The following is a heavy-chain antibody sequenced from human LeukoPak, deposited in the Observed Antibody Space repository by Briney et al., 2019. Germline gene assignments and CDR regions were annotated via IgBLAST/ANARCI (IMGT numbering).Heavy chain of an antibody. J-gene: IGHJ6*03. CDR2: IIPSIGST. Sequence: GGSVKVSCKASGGTFGRYVISCVRQSGGHGLEWMGGIIPSIGSTNYAQNFQGRVTITTDESTSTAYMELSSLRSEDTAVYYCAQSVRGYFGWFAKRYYYYYMDVWGRGTKVTVSS. V-gene: IGHV1-69*05. D-gene: IGHD3-9*01. CDR3: AQSVRGYFGWFAKRYYYYYMDV. CDR1: GGTFGRYV.